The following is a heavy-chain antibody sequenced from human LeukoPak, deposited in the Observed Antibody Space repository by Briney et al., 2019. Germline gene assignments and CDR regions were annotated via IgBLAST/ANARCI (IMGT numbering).Heavy chain of an antibody. V-gene: IGHV1-2*02. CDR2: LNPNRAAT. CDR1: GYIFNDYY. D-gene: IGHD5-18*01. CDR3: ARDRSTLGYRQFDY. J-gene: IGHJ4*02. Sequence: GASVKVPCQASGYIFNDYYIHWVRQAPGQGLEWMGWLNPNRAATMYAQRFQGRVTMTWDTSISTAYMDLSALRSDDTALYYCARDRSTLGYRQFDYWGQGTLVIVSS.